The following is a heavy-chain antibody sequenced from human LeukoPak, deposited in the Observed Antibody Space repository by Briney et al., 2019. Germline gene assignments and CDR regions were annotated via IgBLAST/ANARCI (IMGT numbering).Heavy chain of an antibody. V-gene: IGHV5-51*01. CDR1: GYSFTTYW. J-gene: IGHJ3*02. CDR2: IYPGDSDA. Sequence: GESLKISCKDSGYSFTTYWIAWVRQMPGKGLEWMGIIYPGDSDATYSPSFQGQVTISADKSISTAYLQWNSLKASDTAMYYCARRRWADAFDIWGQGTMVTVSS. D-gene: IGHD4-23*01. CDR3: ARRRWADAFDI.